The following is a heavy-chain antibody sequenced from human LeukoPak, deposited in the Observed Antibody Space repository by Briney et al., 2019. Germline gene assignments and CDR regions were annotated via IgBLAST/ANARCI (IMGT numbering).Heavy chain of an antibody. Sequence: PGGSLRLSCAASGFTFSSHGMCWVRQAPGRGLEWVSSISIGGDTTYSDSVKGRFTISRDNSKNTLYLQLDSLRAEDTAIYYCAKEIRPNDCWDQGTLVTVSS. CDR1: GFTFSSHG. CDR3: AKEIRPNDC. J-gene: IGHJ4*02. V-gene: IGHV3-23*01. D-gene: IGHD4-17*01. CDR2: ISIGGDTT.